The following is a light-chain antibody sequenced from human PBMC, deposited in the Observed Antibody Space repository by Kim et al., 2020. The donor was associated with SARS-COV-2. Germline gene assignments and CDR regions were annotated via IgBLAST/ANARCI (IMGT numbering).Light chain of an antibody. CDR1: KLGDKY. Sequence: VSPGQTASITCSGDKLGDKYACWYQQKPGQSPVLVIFQDSKRPSGIPERFSGSNSGNTATLTISGTQAMDEADYYCQAWDSSTTVIFGGGTQLTVL. J-gene: IGLJ2*01. V-gene: IGLV3-1*01. CDR2: QDS. CDR3: QAWDSSTTVI.